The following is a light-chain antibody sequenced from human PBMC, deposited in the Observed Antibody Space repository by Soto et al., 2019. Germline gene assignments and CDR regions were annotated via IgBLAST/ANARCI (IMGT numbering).Light chain of an antibody. CDR3: QQYGSSPLLT. Sequence: EIMLTQSPGTLSLSPGERATLSCRASQSVNSNYLAWYQQKPGQAPRLLIYGTSSRATGIPDRFSGSGSGTDFTLTISSLEPEDFAVYYCQQYGSSPLLTFGPGTKVDIK. CDR1: QSVNSNY. J-gene: IGKJ3*01. CDR2: GTS. V-gene: IGKV3-20*01.